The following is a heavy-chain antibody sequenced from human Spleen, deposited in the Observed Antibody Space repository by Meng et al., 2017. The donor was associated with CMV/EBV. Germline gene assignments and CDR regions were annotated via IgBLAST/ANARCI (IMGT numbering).Heavy chain of an antibody. Sequence: GGSLRLSCAASGFSFSSHVMSWVRQAPGKGLEWVSSINRSGGRTYYADSVQGRFNISRDNSKNTLFLQMNSLRAEDTAVYYCAKAKDFWSDYFFYGMDVWGQGTTVTVSS. V-gene: IGHV3-23*01. D-gene: IGHD3-3*01. CDR1: GFSFSSHV. CDR3: AKAKDFWSDYFFYGMDV. CDR2: INRSGGRT. J-gene: IGHJ6*02.